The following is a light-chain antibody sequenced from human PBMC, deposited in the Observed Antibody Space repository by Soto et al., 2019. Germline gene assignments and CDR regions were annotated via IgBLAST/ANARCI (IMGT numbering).Light chain of an antibody. CDR3: QQYNNWWP. V-gene: IGKV3-15*01. CDR2: GAS. J-gene: IGKJ1*01. Sequence: EILMRQSLAALSVSPGERATLACRASQSVSSSLAWYQQKPGQAPRLLICGASTRATGIPARFSGSGSGTEFTLTINSLQSEDFAVYYCQQYNNWWPFGQGSNVDIK. CDR1: QSVSSS.